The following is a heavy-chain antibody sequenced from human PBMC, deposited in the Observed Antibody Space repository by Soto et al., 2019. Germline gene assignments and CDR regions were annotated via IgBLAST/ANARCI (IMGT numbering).Heavy chain of an antibody. Sequence: QLQLMESGGGLVKPGGSLRLSCAASGFTFSDYYMSWIRQAPGKGLEWLSYMSGSGDTIYYADSVKGRFTIARDNANNSLYLKMSSVRADDPSVYYCARDVAASTCRYYYDGIDVWGQGTTVTVSS. J-gene: IGHJ6*02. CDR1: GFTFSDYY. D-gene: IGHD6-13*01. CDR2: MSGSGDTI. V-gene: IGHV3-11*01. CDR3: ARDVAASTCRYYYDGIDV.